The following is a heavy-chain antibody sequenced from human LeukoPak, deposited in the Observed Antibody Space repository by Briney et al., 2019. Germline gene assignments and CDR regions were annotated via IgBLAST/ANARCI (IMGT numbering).Heavy chain of an antibody. D-gene: IGHD2-8*02. CDR2: MDFDWSST. V-gene: IGHV3-74*01. CDR1: GFSFSTSW. J-gene: IGHJ4*02. Sequence: SGGSLRLSCSASGFSFSTSWMHWVRQAPGKGLAWVSRMDFDWSSTSYAASVKGRFTFSRDNMKNTLWLQMHSLRVEDTAVYYCVSEENITWSFDSWGQGILVTVSS. CDR3: VSEENITWSFDS.